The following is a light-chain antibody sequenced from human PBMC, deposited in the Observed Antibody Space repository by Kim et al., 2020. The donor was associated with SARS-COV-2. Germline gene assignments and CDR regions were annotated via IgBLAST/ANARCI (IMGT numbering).Light chain of an antibody. J-gene: IGKJ1*01. CDR1: QGIGTN. CDR2: DAS. CDR3: QQYNYWPPWT. Sequence: EVVMTQFPATLSVSPGERATLSCRASQGIGTNIAWYQQRPGQAPRLLISDASTRATGIPVRFSGSGSGTEFTLTISRLESEDFAIYYCQQYNYWPPWTFGQGTKVDIK. V-gene: IGKV3-15*01.